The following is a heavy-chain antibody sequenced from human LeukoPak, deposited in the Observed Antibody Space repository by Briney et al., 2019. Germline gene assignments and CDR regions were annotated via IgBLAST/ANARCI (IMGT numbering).Heavy chain of an antibody. V-gene: IGHV3-21*01. CDR3: ARDRIVVVFFDAFDI. J-gene: IGHJ3*02. D-gene: IGHD2-21*01. Sequence: GGSLRLSCAASGFTFSSYSMNWVRQAPGKGLEWVSSISSSSSYIYYADSVKGRFTISRDNAKNSLYLQMNSLRAEDTAVYYCARDRIVVVFFDAFDIWGQGTMVIVST. CDR1: GFTFSSYS. CDR2: ISSSSSYI.